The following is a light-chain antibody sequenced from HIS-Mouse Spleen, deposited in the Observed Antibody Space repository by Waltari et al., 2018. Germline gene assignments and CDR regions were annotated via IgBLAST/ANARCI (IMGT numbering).Light chain of an antibody. CDR1: ALPKKY. Sequence: SYELTQPPSVSVSPGQTARITCSGDALPKKYAYWYQQKSGNAPVLVIYEDSKRPSGIPAGFSGSSLGTMATLTISGAQVEDEADYYCYSTDSSGNHRVFGGGTKLTVL. J-gene: IGLJ2*01. CDR2: EDS. CDR3: YSTDSSGNHRV. V-gene: IGLV3-10*01.